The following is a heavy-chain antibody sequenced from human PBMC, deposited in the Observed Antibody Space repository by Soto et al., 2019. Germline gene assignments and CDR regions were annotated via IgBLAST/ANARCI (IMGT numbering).Heavy chain of an antibody. Sequence: QPGGSLRLSCAASGFTFSSYGMHWVRQAPGKGLEWVAVISYDGSNKYYADSVKGRFTISRDNSKNTLYLQMNSLRAEDTAVYYCAKVEVAGYYYGMYFWGQGTTVTVAS. V-gene: IGHV3-30*18. D-gene: IGHD6-19*01. CDR2: ISYDGSNK. CDR1: GFTFSSYG. CDR3: AKVEVAGYYYGMYF. J-gene: IGHJ6*02.